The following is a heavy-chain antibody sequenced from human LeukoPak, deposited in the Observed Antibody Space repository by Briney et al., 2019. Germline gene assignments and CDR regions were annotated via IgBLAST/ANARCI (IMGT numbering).Heavy chain of an antibody. CDR2: ISPNSGGT. J-gene: IGHJ4*02. D-gene: IGHD2-21*02. Sequence: ASVKVSCKASGYTFTGYYMHWVRQAPGQGLEWMGWISPNSGGTNYAQKFQGRVTMTRDTSISTAYMELSRLRSDDTAVYYCATYCGGDCYSRMDYWGQGTLVTVSS. CDR3: ATYCGGDCYSRMDY. V-gene: IGHV1-2*02. CDR1: GYTFTGYY.